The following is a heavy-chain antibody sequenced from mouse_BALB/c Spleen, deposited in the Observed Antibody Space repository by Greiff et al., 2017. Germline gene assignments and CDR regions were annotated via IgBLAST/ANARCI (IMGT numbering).Heavy chain of an antibody. CDR1: GFNIKDTY. CDR3: ALLLLRSVAY. Sequence: EVKLVESGAELVKPGASVKLSCTASGFNIKDTYMHWVKQRPEQGLEWIGRIDPANGNTKYDPKFQGKATITADTSSNTAYLQLSSLTSEDTAVYYCALLLLRSVAYWGQGTLVTVSA. CDR2: IDPANGNT. V-gene: IGHV14-3*02. J-gene: IGHJ3*01. D-gene: IGHD1-1*01.